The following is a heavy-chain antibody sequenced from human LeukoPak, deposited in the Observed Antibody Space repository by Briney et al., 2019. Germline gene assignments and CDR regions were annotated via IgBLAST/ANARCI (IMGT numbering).Heavy chain of an antibody. CDR1: GFTFSSYG. V-gene: IGHV3-33*01. D-gene: IGHD2/OR15-2a*01. Sequence: GRSLRLSCAASGFTFSSYGMHWVRQAPGKGLEWVTLIWYDGSNKYYADSVKGRLTISRDNSKNTLYLQMNSLRAEDTAVYYCAREGPRGNSQFDYWGQGTLVTVSS. CDR2: IWYDGSNK. J-gene: IGHJ4*02. CDR3: AREGPRGNSQFDY.